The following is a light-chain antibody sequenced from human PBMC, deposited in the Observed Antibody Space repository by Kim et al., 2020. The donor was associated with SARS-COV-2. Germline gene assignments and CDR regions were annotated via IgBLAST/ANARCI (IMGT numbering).Light chain of an antibody. CDR2: DVT. CDR1: YGDIGSFAY. V-gene: IGLV2-14*03. Sequence: GQSITISCTGTYGDIGSFAYVSWYQQCPGKAPRLIIHDVTERPSGISNRFSGSRSGNTASLTISGLQAEDGADYHCSSYTLTSTWVFGGGTQLTVL. J-gene: IGLJ3*02. CDR3: SSYTLTSTWV.